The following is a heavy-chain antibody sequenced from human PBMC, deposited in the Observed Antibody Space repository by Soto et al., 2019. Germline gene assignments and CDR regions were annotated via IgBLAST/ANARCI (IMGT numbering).Heavy chain of an antibody. J-gene: IGHJ6*03. CDR1: GFTFSDYY. V-gene: IGHV3-11*01. D-gene: IGHD3-3*01. CDR2: ISSSGSTI. Sequence: GGSLRLSCAASGFTFSDYYMSWIRQAPGKGLEWVSYISSSGSTIYYADSVKGRFTISRDNAKNSLYLQMNSLRAEDTAVYYCAREPKYYDFWSGYYRYYYYMDVWGKGTTVTVSS. CDR3: AREPKYYDFWSGYYRYYYYMDV.